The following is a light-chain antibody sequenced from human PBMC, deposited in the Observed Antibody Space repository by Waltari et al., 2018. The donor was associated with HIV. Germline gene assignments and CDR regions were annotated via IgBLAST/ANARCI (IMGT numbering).Light chain of an antibody. V-gene: IGKV1-39*01. CDR2: GAS. J-gene: IGKJ1*01. CDR1: QSINTF. Sequence: DIKMTQSTYSLSESVGDRVTITCRASQSINTFLNRYQHIRGKAPQLLIFGASSLQTTVTSRFSGRSSATTYSLPINSLQPEDSATFYCHQTYTTHTCTFGLGTRVEIK. CDR3: HQTYTTHTCT.